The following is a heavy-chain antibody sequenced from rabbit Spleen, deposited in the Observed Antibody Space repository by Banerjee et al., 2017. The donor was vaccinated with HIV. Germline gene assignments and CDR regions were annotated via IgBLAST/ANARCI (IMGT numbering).Heavy chain of an antibody. CDR2: IDTGSSGYT. J-gene: IGHJ6*01. CDR1: GFSFSSNDY. CDR3: ARDTGSSFSSYGMDL. D-gene: IGHD8-1*01. V-gene: IGHV1S40*01. Sequence: QSLEESGGDLVKPGASLTLTCTASGFSFSSNDYMCWVRQPPGKGPEWIACIDTGSSGYTYYASWATGRFTCSKTSSTTVTLQMTSLTAADTATYFCARDTGSSFSSYGMDLWGPGTLVTVS.